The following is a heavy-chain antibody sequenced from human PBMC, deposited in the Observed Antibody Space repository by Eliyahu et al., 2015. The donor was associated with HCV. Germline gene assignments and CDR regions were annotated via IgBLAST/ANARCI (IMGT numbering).Heavy chain of an antibody. CDR1: GFTFSXYS. V-gene: IGHV3-21*01. CDR2: ISSSSSYI. Sequence: EVQLVESGGGLVKPGGSLRLSCAASGFTFSXYSMNWVRQAPGKGAGWVSSISSSSSYIYYADSVKGRFTISRDNAKNSLYLQMNSLRAEDTAVYYCARDVSLGIFGEIYYYYGMDVWGQGTTVTVSS. J-gene: IGHJ6*02. CDR3: ARDVSLGIFGEIYYYYGMDV. D-gene: IGHD3-3*01.